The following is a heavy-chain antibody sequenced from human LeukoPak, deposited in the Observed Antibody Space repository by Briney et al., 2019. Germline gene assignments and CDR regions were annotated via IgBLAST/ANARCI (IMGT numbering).Heavy chain of an antibody. CDR1: GASISSYY. D-gene: IGHD3-16*02. J-gene: IGHJ4*02. CDR3: ARETNRSPDY. CDR2: INHSGST. Sequence: SETLSLTCTVSGASISSYYWSWIRQPPGKGLEWIGEINHSGSTNYNPSLKSRVTISVDTSKNQFPLKLSSVTAADTAVYYCARETNRSPDYWGQGNLVTVSS. V-gene: IGHV4-34*01.